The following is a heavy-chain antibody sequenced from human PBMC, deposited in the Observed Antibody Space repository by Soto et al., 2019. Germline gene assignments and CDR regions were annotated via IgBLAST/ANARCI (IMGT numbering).Heavy chain of an antibody. CDR1: GYTFTSFG. CDR3: AKDDYGKNDGDSSEM. D-gene: IGHD4-17*01. V-gene: IGHV1-18*01. Sequence: QVQLVQSGAELKKPGASVKVSCKASGYTFTSFGITWVRQAPGQGLEWMGWISVYKGKTNDAQKLQGRVTVTRDTSTNTAYMELRSLRSDDTAVYYCAKDDYGKNDGDSSEMWGQGTMGTVSS. J-gene: IGHJ3*01. CDR2: ISVYKGKT.